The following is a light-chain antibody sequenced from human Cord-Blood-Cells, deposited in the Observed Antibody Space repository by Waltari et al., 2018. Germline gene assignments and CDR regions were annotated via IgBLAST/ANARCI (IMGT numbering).Light chain of an antibody. Sequence: DIQLTQSPSSLSASLGVRVSITCQARQDISNYLNWYQQKRGKAPKLLNDDAYNLETGVPSRFSGSGSGTYSIFTISRVQPEDIASYYWQQYDNLPLTFGGGTKVEIK. CDR2: DAY. CDR3: QQYDNLPLT. J-gene: IGKJ4*01. CDR1: QDISNY. V-gene: IGKV1-33*01.